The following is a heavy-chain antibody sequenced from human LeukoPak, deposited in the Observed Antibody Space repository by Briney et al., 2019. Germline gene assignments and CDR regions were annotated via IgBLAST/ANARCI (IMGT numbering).Heavy chain of an antibody. CDR3: ARDLRQWLFSNWFDP. CDR1: GFTFSNYW. V-gene: IGHV3-7*05. CDR2: IKQDGSAK. Sequence: GGSLRLSCAASGFTFSNYWMNWVRQAPGKGLEWVANIKQDGSAKYYVDSVKGRFTISRDNAKNSLYLQMNSLGAEDTAVYYCARDLRQWLFSNWFDPWGQGTLVTVSS. D-gene: IGHD6-19*01. J-gene: IGHJ5*02.